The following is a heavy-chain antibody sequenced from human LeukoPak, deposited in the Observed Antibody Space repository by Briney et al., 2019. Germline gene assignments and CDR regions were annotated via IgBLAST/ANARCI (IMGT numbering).Heavy chain of an antibody. D-gene: IGHD3-10*01. Sequence: GASVKVSCKASGYTFTRYYMHWVRQAPGQRLEWVGTINPSDGSASHAQKFQGRATVTRDTSTRTVYMELRSLRPDGTAVYYCAREKVIQYYYGMDVWGQGTTVTVSS. V-gene: IGHV1-46*01. CDR2: INPSDGSA. J-gene: IGHJ6*02. CDR3: AREKVIQYYYGMDV. CDR1: GYTFTRYY.